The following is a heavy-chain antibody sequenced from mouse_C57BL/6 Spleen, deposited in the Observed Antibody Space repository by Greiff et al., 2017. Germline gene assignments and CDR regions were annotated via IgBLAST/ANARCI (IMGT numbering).Heavy chain of an antibody. V-gene: IGHV5-17*01. CDR1: GFTFSDYG. Sequence: EVHLVESGGGLVKPGGSLKLSCAASGFTFSDYGMHWVRQAPEKGLEWVAYISSGSSTIYYADTVKGRFTISRDNAKNTLFLQMTSLRSEDTAMYYCARSTMVMVDYWGQGTSVTVSS. CDR2: ISSGSSTI. D-gene: IGHD2-2*01. CDR3: ARSTMVMVDY. J-gene: IGHJ4*01.